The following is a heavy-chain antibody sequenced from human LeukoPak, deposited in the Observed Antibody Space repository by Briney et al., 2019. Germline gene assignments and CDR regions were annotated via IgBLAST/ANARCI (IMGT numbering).Heavy chain of an antibody. J-gene: IGHJ4*02. CDR2: IYYSGST. D-gene: IGHD3-3*01. CDR1: GRSISSSSYY. CDR3: ARHETIFGVVIMIDY. Sequence: SETLSLTCTVSGRSISSSSYYWGWIRQPPGKGLEWIGSIYYSGSTYYNPSLKSRVTICLDTSKNQFSLKLSSVTAADTAVYYCARHETIFGVVIMIDYWGQGTLVTVSS. V-gene: IGHV4-39*01.